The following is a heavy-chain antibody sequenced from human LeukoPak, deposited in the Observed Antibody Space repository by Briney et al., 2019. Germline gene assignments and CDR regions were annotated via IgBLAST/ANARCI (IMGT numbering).Heavy chain of an antibody. CDR1: GGSFSGYY. CDR3: ARSQGDMTATKRSIDY. V-gene: IGHV4-34*01. CDR2: INHSGST. D-gene: IGHD2-21*02. J-gene: IGHJ4*02. Sequence: SETLSLTCAVYGGSFSGYYWSWIRQPPGKGLEWIGEINHSGSTNYNPSLKSRVTISVDTSKSQFSLKLSSVTAADTAVYFCARSQGDMTATKRSIDYWGQGTLVTVSS.